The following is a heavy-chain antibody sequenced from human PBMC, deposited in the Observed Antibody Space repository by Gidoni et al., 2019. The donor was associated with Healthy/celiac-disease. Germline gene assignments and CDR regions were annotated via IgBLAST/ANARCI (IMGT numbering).Heavy chain of an antibody. CDR2: IYYSGST. CDR1: GGSISSSSYY. Sequence: QLQLQESGPGLVKPSETLSLTCTVSGGSISSSSYYWGWIRQPPGKGLEWIGSIYYSGSTYYNPSLKSRVTISVDTSKNQFSLKLSSVTAADTAVYYCARHGDGYGDYVRFDYWGQGTLVTVSS. V-gene: IGHV4-39*01. CDR3: ARHGDGYGDYVRFDY. J-gene: IGHJ4*02. D-gene: IGHD4-17*01.